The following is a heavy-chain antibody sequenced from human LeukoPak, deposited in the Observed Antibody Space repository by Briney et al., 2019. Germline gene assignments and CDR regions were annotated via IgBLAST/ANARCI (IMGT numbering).Heavy chain of an antibody. CDR3: ARLPRYCSGGSCQYGMDV. D-gene: IGHD2-15*01. J-gene: IGHJ6*02. CDR2: INHSGST. V-gene: IGHV4-34*01. CDR1: GASVSGYY. Sequence: SETLSLACAVEGASVSGYYWSWVRQPPGEGLGWVGEINHSGSTNYNPSLKGRVTISVDTSKNQFSLKLSSVTAADTAVYYCARLPRYCSGGSCQYGMDVWGQGTTVTVSS.